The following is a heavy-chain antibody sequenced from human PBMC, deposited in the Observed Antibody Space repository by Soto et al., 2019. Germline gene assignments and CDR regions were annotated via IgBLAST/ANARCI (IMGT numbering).Heavy chain of an antibody. V-gene: IGHV2-26*01. Sequence: QVTLKESGPVLVKPTETLTLTCTVSGFSLSNARMAVSWISQPPGKALECLAHIFSNAEKSYSTSLKGRLTIAKYTTKSQVVLTMTNMDPVDTATYYGSRAQILGDTYNWFDPWGQGTLVTVSS. CDR1: GFSLSNARMA. CDR3: SRAQILGDTYNWFDP. CDR2: IFSNAEK. J-gene: IGHJ5*02. D-gene: IGHD1-26*01.